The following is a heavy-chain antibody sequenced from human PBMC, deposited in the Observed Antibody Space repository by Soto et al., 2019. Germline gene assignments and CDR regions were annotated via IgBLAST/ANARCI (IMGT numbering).Heavy chain of an antibody. D-gene: IGHD6-19*01. CDR1: GGTFSSYT. J-gene: IGHJ4*02. CDR2: IIPILGIA. CDR3: ARVYASGWLDY. Sequence: QVQLVQSGAAVKKPGSSVKVSCKASGGTFSSYTISWVRQAPGQGLEWMGRIIPILGIANYAQKFQGRVTITADKSTSTAYMELSSLRSEDTAVYYCARVYASGWLDYWGQGTLVTVSS. V-gene: IGHV1-69*02.